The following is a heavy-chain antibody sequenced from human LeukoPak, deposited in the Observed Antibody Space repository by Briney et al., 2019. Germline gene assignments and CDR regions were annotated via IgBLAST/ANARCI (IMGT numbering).Heavy chain of an antibody. V-gene: IGHV4-34*01. CDR1: GGSFSGYY. Sequence: SETLSLTCAVYGGSFSGYYWSWIRQPPGKGLEWIGEINHSGSTNHNPSLKSRVTISVDTSKNQFSLKLSSVTAADTAVYYCARGRGDCSSTSCYDFDYWGQGTLVTVSS. CDR3: ARGRGDCSSTSCYDFDY. CDR2: INHSGST. J-gene: IGHJ4*02. D-gene: IGHD2-2*01.